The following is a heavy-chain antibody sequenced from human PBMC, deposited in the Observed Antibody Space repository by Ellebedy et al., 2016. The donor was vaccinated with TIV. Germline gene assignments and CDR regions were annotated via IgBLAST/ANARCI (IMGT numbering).Heavy chain of an antibody. CDR3: ARLPHDYVRVQYFQH. D-gene: IGHD4-17*01. CDR2: IYWDDDK. J-gene: IGHJ1*01. Sequence: SGPTLVKPTQTLTLTCTFSGFSLSTSGVGVGWIRQPPGKALEWLALIYWDDDKRYSPSLKSRLTITKDTSKNQVVLTMTNMDPVDTATYYCARLPHDYVRVQYFQHWGQGTLVTVSS. V-gene: IGHV2-5*02. CDR1: GFSLSTSGVG.